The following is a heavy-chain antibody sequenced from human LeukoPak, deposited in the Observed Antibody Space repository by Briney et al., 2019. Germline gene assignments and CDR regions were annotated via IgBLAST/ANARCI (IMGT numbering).Heavy chain of an antibody. Sequence: SETLSFTCIVSGGSISSSNYYWGWIRQPPGKGLEWIGSMYYSGNTDYNPSLKSRVTVSVDTSKNQFSLKVNSVTAADTAVYYCARTLGWASSRYPFDGWGQGTLVTVSS. D-gene: IGHD3-16*02. J-gene: IGHJ4*02. V-gene: IGHV4-39*01. CDR2: MYYSGNT. CDR1: GGSISSSNYY. CDR3: ARTLGWASSRYPFDG.